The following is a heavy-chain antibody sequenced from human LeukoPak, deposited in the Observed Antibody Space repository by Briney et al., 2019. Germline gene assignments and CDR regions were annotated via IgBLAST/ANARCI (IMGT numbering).Heavy chain of an antibody. Sequence: ASVTVSCTASGYTFTSYAMNWVRQAPGQGLEWMGWINTNTGNPTYAQGFTGRFVFSLDTSVSTAYLQISSLKAEDTAVYYCARDQWYGDNEKFDYWGQGTLVTVSS. CDR1: GYTFTSYA. CDR3: ARDQWYGDNEKFDY. V-gene: IGHV7-4-1*02. J-gene: IGHJ4*02. D-gene: IGHD4-17*01. CDR2: INTNTGNP.